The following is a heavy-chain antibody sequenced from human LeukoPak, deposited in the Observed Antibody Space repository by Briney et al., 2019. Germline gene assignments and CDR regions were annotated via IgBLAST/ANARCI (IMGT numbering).Heavy chain of an antibody. J-gene: IGHJ4*02. D-gene: IGHD3-22*01. V-gene: IGHV4-59*01. CDR3: AGGNRGGYSAPFDY. CDR1: GGSISSYY. Sequence: SETLSLTCTVSGGSISSYYWSWIRQPPGKGLEWIGYIYYSGSTNYNPSLKSRVTISVDTSKNQFSLKLSSVTAADTAVYYCAGGNRGGYSAPFDYWGQGTLVTVSS. CDR2: IYYSGST.